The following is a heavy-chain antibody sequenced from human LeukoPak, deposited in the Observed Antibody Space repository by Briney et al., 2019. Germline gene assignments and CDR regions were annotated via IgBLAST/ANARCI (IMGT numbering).Heavy chain of an antibody. CDR1: GGSISNSDYY. D-gene: IGHD2-15*01. Sequence: PSETLSLTCAVSGGSISNSDYYWGWIRQPPGKGLEWIGSIYYSGSTYYNPSLKSRVTISVDTSKNQFSLKLGSVTAADTAVNYCARYSSTSASFDYWGQGTLVTVSS. CDR3: ARYSSTSASFDY. V-gene: IGHV4-39*07. CDR2: IYYSGST. J-gene: IGHJ4*02.